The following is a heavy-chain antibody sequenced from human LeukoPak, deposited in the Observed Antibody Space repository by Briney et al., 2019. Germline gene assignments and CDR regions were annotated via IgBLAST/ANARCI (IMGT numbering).Heavy chain of an antibody. D-gene: IGHD3-22*01. Sequence: GGSLRLSWAASGFTFSSYAMSWVRQAPGKGLEWVAAISGSGGSTYYADSVKGRFTISRDNSKNTLYLQMNSLRAEDTAVYYCAKEGDYYDSTATDYWGQGTLVTVSS. CDR3: AKEGDYYDSTATDY. CDR2: ISGSGGST. V-gene: IGHV3-23*01. J-gene: IGHJ4*02. CDR1: GFTFSSYA.